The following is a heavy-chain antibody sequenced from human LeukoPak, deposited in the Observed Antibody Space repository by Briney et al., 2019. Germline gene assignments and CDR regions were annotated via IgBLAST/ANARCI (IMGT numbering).Heavy chain of an antibody. Sequence: PGESLKISCKGSGYSFTSYWVAWVRQMPGKGLEYMGIIYPRDSDTTYSPSSQGQVTISADKSISTAYLQWSSLKASDTAMYYCARHNSDRSGADSWGQGTLVTVSS. CDR2: IYPRDSDT. J-gene: IGHJ4*02. CDR3: ARHNSDRSGADS. D-gene: IGHD3-22*01. V-gene: IGHV5-51*01. CDR1: GYSFTSYW.